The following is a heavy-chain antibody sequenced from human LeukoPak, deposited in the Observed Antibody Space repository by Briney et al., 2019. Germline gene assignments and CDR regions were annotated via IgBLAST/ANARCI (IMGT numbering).Heavy chain of an antibody. V-gene: IGHV3-21*01. CDR3: ARKYGDYDYDY. D-gene: IGHD5-12*01. CDR2: ISSSSSYI. J-gene: IGHJ4*02. Sequence: GGSLRLSCAASGFTFSSYSMNWVRQAPGKGLEWVSSISSSSSYIYYADSVKGRFTISRDNAKNSLYLQMNSLRAGDTAVYYCARKYGDYDYDYWGQGTLVTVSS. CDR1: GFTFSSYS.